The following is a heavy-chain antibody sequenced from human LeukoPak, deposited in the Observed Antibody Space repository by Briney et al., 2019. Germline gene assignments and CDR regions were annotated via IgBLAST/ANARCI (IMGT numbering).Heavy chain of an antibody. Sequence: PGGSLRLSCAASGFTVSSNYMSWVRQAPGKGLEWVSAISGSGGSTYYADSVKGRFTISRDNSKNTLYLQMNSLRAEDTAVYYCAKAKIAAAVIYYFDYWGQGILVSVSS. CDR3: AKAKIAAAVIYYFDY. V-gene: IGHV3-23*01. CDR2: ISGSGGST. D-gene: IGHD6-13*01. CDR1: GFTVSSNY. J-gene: IGHJ4*02.